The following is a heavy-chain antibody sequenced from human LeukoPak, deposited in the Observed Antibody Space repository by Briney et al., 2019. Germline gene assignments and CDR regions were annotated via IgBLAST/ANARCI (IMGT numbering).Heavy chain of an antibody. CDR3: AIVKTTVVSLYFDY. Sequence: PGGSLRLSCAASGFTFSSYAMGWVRQAPGKGLEWVSAISGSGGSTYYADSVKGRFTISRDNSKNTLYLQMNSLRAEDTAVYYCAIVKTTVVSLYFDYWGQGTLVTVSS. J-gene: IGHJ4*02. CDR2: ISGSGGST. CDR1: GFTFSSYA. V-gene: IGHV3-23*01. D-gene: IGHD4-23*01.